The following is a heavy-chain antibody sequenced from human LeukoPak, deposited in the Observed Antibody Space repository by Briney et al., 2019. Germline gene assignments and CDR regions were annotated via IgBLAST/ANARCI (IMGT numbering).Heavy chain of an antibody. CDR2: ISKGGSTI. CDR3: ARDYGGSSPFDY. J-gene: IGHJ4*02. CDR1: GVTFSSYE. V-gene: IGHV3-48*03. D-gene: IGHD4-23*01. Sequence: GGSLRLSCAASGVTFSSYEMHWVRQAPGKGLEWVSYISKGGSTIYYADSVKGRFTISRDNAKNSLYLQMNSLRAEDTAVYYCARDYGGSSPFDYWGQGTLVTVSS.